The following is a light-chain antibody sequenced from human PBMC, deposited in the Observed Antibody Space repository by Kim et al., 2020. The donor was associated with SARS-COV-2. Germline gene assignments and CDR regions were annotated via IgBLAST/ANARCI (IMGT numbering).Light chain of an antibody. CDR2: GAS. Sequence: LTRGEIATLACGASQSGSGNDLDWYQQKPGQAPRLLIRGASNRATGIPDRFSGSGSGTDFTLTISRLEPEDFAVYYCHQSGGSPRTFGQGTRVEI. J-gene: IGKJ2*01. CDR1: QSGSGND. CDR3: HQSGGSPRT. V-gene: IGKV3-20*01.